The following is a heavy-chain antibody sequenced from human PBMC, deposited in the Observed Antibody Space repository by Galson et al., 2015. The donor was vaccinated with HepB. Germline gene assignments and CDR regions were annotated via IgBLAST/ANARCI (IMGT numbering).Heavy chain of an antibody. CDR2: TYYKSKWYN. Sequence: CAISGDSVSTHSVAWNWIRQSPSRGLEWLGRTYYKSKWYNDYAVSVKSRIIIKPDTSRNQFSLQLNSVIPDDTAVYYCARVYISGWNASNAFDIRGQGTMVTVSS. D-gene: IGHD6-19*01. J-gene: IGHJ3*02. CDR1: GDSVSTHSVA. V-gene: IGHV6-1*01. CDR3: ARVYISGWNASNAFDI.